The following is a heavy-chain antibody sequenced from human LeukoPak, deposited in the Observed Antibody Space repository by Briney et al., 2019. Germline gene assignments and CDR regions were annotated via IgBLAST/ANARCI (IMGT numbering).Heavy chain of an antibody. V-gene: IGHV3-73*01. J-gene: IGHJ4*02. CDR1: GFIFSGSD. CDR3: SRLPDTSSFDF. CDR2: VTIKANNYAT. D-gene: IGHD6-6*01. Sequence: GGSLRLSCAASGFIFSGSDMHWVRQASGKGLEWVGRVTIKANNYATAYAASVTGRFTISRDDSKNTAYLQLNSLKVEDTAVYYCSRLPDTSSFDFWGQGALVTVSS.